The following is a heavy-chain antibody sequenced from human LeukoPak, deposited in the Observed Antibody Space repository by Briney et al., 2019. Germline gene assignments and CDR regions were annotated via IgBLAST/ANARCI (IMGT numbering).Heavy chain of an antibody. J-gene: IGHJ4*02. V-gene: IGHV3-30-3*01. CDR3: ARSRGIVGAAFDY. Sequence: GGSLRLSRAASGFTFSSYAMHWVRQAPGKGLEWVAVISYDGSNKYYADSVKGRFTISRDNSKNTLYLQMNSLRAEDTAVYYCARSRGIVGAAFDYWGQGTLVTVSS. D-gene: IGHD1-26*01. CDR1: GFTFSSYA. CDR2: ISYDGSNK.